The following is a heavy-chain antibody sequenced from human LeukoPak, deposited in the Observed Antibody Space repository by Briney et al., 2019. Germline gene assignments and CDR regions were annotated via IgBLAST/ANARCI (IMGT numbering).Heavy chain of an antibody. CDR1: GYTFTGYY. CDR3: ARAGADIVVVVAATPGQENWFDP. CDR2: INPSGGST. Sequence: ASVKVSCKASGYTFTGYYMHWVRQAPGQGLEWMGWINPSGGSTSYAQKFQGRVTMTRDTSTSTVYMELSSLRSEDTAVYYCARAGADIVVVVAATPGQENWFDPWGQGTLVTVSS. J-gene: IGHJ5*02. D-gene: IGHD2-15*01. V-gene: IGHV1-46*01.